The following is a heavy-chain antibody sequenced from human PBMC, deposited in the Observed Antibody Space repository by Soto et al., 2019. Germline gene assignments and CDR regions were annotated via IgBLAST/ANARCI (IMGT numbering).Heavy chain of an antibody. J-gene: IGHJ3*02. Sequence: QVQLVQSGAEVKKPGASVKVSCKASGYTFTSYDINWVRQATGQGLEWMGWMNPNSGNTGYAQKFQGRVTMTRTTSIGTAYMELSSLRSEATAVYYCASIAVAGHDAFDIWGQGTMVTVSS. CDR3: ASIAVAGHDAFDI. V-gene: IGHV1-8*01. CDR2: MNPNSGNT. CDR1: GYTFTSYD. D-gene: IGHD6-19*01.